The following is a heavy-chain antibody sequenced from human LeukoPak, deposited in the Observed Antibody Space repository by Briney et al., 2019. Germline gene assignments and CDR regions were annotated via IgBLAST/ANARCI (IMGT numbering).Heavy chain of an antibody. J-gene: IGHJ4*02. CDR1: GFTFSSYS. CDR2: ISSSSSYI. V-gene: IGHV3-21*01. D-gene: IGHD1-26*01. CDR3: ARDLTVGATVRYFDY. Sequence: GGSLRLSCAASGFTFSSYSMNWVRQAPGRGLEWVSSISSSSSYIYYADSVKGRFTISRDNAKNSLYLQMNSLRAEDTAVYYCARDLTVGATVRYFDYWGQGTLVTVSS.